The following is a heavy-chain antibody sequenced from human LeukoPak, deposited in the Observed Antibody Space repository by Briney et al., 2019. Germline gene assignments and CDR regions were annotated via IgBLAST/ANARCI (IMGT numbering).Heavy chain of an antibody. Sequence: GGSLRLSCAASGFTFSSYVMHWVRQAPGKGLEWVAIISYDGSNEYYADSVKGRFTISRDNSKNTLYLQMNSLRAADTAVYYCAKGATTARGWGQGTLVTVSS. CDR3: AKGATTARG. CDR2: ISYDGSNE. D-gene: IGHD1-26*01. J-gene: IGHJ4*02. CDR1: GFTFSSYV. V-gene: IGHV3-30*04.